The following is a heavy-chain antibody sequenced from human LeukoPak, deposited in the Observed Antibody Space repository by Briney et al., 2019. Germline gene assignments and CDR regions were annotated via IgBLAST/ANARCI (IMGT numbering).Heavy chain of an antibody. CDR3: ARLSERMGYDFWSGPHPHYFDY. Sequence: SETLSLTCTVSGGSISSSSYYWGWIRQPPGQGLEWIGSIYYSGSTYYNPSLKSRVTISVDTSKNQFSLKLSSVTAADTAVYYCARLSERMGYDFWSGPHPHYFDYWGQGTLVTVSS. CDR1: GGSISSSSYY. D-gene: IGHD3-3*01. J-gene: IGHJ4*02. CDR2: IYYSGST. V-gene: IGHV4-39*01.